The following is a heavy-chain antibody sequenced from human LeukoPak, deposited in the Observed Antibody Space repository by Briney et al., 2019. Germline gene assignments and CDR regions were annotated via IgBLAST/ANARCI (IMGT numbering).Heavy chain of an antibody. V-gene: IGHV4-34*01. CDR2: INHSGST. CDR1: GGSFSGYY. D-gene: IGHD3-22*01. Sequence: SETLSLTCAVYGGSFSGYYWSWIRQPPGKGLEWIGEINHSGSTNYNPSLKSRVTISVDTSKNQFSLKLSSVTAADTAVYYCARYYDSSGRRRSYFDYWGQGTLVTVSS. J-gene: IGHJ4*02. CDR3: ARYYDSSGRRRSYFDY.